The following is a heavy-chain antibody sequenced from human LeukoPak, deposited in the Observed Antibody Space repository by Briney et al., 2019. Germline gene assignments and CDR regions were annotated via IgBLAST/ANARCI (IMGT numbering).Heavy chain of an antibody. CDR3: ARSYHMLSLGY. CDR1: GGSFSGYY. V-gene: IGHV4-34*01. D-gene: IGHD2-2*01. J-gene: IGHJ4*02. Sequence: SETLSLTCGVFGGSFSGYYWTWIRQSPGKGLEWIGEINYSGSTNYNPSLKSRVIISIGTSKNQFSLKLSSVTAADTAMYYCARSYHMLSLGYWGQGTLVTVSS. CDR2: INYSGST.